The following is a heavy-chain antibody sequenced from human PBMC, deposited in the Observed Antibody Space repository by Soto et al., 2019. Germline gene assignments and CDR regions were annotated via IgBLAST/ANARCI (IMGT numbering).Heavy chain of an antibody. V-gene: IGHV3-33*06. CDR2: IWYDGSQK. Sequence: GGSLRLSCAASGFNFSKFGMYWVRQAPGKGLEWVAVIWYDGSQKYYADSVKGRFTISRDNSNNTLYLQMNSLRAEDTAVYYCAKEVWGLYTFGRPLDNWGHGTLVTVSS. D-gene: IGHD1-26*01. J-gene: IGHJ4*01. CDR1: GFNFSKFG. CDR3: AKEVWGLYTFGRPLDN.